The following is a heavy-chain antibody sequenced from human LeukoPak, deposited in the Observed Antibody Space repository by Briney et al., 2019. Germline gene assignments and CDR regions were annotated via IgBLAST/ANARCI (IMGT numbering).Heavy chain of an antibody. CDR2: IKQDGSEA. CDR1: GFNFNAYW. J-gene: IGHJ6*02. V-gene: IGHV3-7*01. CDR3: ATYTHWVAGDV. D-gene: IGHD3-16*01. Sequence: GGSLRLSCEVSGFNFNAYWMTWVRQVPGKGLEWVANIKQDGSEANYVDSVKGRFTISRNNARNSLYLQMSSLRPEDTAVYYCATYTHWVAGDVWGQGTTVTVSS.